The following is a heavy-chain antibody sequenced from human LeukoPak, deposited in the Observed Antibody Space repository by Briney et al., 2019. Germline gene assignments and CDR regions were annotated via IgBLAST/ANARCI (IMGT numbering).Heavy chain of an antibody. D-gene: IGHD3-10*01. V-gene: IGHV4-34*01. CDR3: ARGLILLWFGEPSNWFDP. CDR1: GGSFSGYY. CDR2: INHSGST. J-gene: IGHJ5*02. Sequence: SETLSLTCAVYGGSFSGYYWSWIRQPPGKGLEWIGEINHSGSTNYNPSLKSRVTISVDTSKNQFSLKLSSVTAADTAVYYCARGLILLWFGEPSNWFDPWGQGTLVTVSS.